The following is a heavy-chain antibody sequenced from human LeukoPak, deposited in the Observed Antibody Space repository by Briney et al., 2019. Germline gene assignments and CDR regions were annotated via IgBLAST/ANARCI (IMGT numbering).Heavy chain of an antibody. CDR3: ARIPLSDARGLYQPH. D-gene: IGHD2/OR15-2a*01. V-gene: IGHV1-3*04. CDR2: INTGNGNM. J-gene: IGHJ1*01. Sequence: ASVKVSCKTSGYTFANYGMHWVRQAPRQSLEWMGWINTGNGNMKSSQKFQGRVTLTRDTSASTAYMELNGRNFEDTAVYYCARIPLSDARGLYQPHWGQGTLVTVSS. CDR1: GYTFANYG.